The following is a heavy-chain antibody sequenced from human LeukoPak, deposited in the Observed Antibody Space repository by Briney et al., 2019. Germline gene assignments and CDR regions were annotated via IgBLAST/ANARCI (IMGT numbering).Heavy chain of an antibody. D-gene: IGHD2-21*01. CDR2: INSDGTKT. CDR1: GFTFSDYW. J-gene: IGHJ1*01. Sequence: GGSLRLSCAASGFTFSDYWMHWVRQAPGKGLVWVSRINSDGTKTTYADSVKGRFTISRDNAKNTLYLQMNSLRAEDTAVYYCARVCGGDCYSLFQHWGQGTLSPSPQ. V-gene: IGHV3-74*01. CDR3: ARVCGGDCYSLFQH.